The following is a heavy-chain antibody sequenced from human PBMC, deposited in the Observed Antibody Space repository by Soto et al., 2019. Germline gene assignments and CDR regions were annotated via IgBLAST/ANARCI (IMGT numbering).Heavy chain of an antibody. CDR2: IIPIFGTA. CDR3: ASRESGSWYIHGMDV. J-gene: IGHJ6*02. V-gene: IGHV1-69*06. CDR1: GGTFSSYA. D-gene: IGHD6-13*01. Sequence: QVQLVQSGAEVKKPGSSVKVSCKASGGTFSSYAISWVRQAPGQGLEWMGGIIPIFGTANYAQKLQGRVTITADKSTSTAYMELSSRRSEDTAVYYCASRESGSWYIHGMDVWGQGTTVTVSS.